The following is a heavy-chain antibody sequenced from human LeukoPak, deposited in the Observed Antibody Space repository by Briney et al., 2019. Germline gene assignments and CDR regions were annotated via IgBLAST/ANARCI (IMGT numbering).Heavy chain of an antibody. V-gene: IGHV3-21*01. CDR2: ISSSSSYI. CDR1: GFTFSSYS. D-gene: IGHD5-12*01. J-gene: IGHJ4*02. Sequence: PGGSLRLSCAASGFTFSSYSMNWVRQAPGKGLEWVSSISSSSSYIYYADSVKGRFTISRDNAKNSLYLQMNSLRAEDTAVYYCARDYSGYASWYDYWGQGTLVTVSS. CDR3: ARDYSGYASWYDY.